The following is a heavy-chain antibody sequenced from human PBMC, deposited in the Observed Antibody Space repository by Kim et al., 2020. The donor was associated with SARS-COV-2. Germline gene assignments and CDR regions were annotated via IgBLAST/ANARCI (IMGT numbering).Heavy chain of an antibody. J-gene: IGHJ4*02. D-gene: IGHD6-19*01. Sequence: ASVKVSCKASGYTFTGYYMHWVRQAPGQRLEWMGWINPNSGGTNYAQKFQGWVTMTRDTSISTAYMELSRLRSDDTAVYYCARGESIAVAGTQLFDYWGQGTLVTVSS. CDR1: GYTFTGYY. V-gene: IGHV1-2*04. CDR2: INPNSGGT. CDR3: ARGESIAVAGTQLFDY.